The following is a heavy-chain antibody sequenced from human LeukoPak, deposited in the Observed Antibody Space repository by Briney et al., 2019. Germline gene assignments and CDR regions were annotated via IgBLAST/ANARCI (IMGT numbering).Heavy chain of an antibody. D-gene: IGHD3-10*01. Sequence: SETLSLTCAVYGGSFSGYYWSWIRQPPGKGLEWIGEINHSGSTNYNPSLKSRVTISVDTSKNQFSLKLSSVTAADTAVYYCARTSSYGYIVRGVIVNYWGQGTLVTVSS. CDR2: INHSGST. CDR3: ARTSSYGYIVRGVIVNY. J-gene: IGHJ4*02. V-gene: IGHV4-34*01. CDR1: GGSFSGYY.